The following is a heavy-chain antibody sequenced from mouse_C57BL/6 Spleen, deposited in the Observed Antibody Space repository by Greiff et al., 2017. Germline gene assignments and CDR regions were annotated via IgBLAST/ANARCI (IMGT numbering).Heavy chain of an antibody. Sequence: EVKVVESGEGLVKPGGSLKLSCAASGFTFSSYAMSWVRQTPEKRLEWVAYISSGGDYIYYADTVKGRFTISRDNARNTLYLQMSSLKSEDTAMYYCTRTDDGGYSAYGGQGTLVTVSA. CDR1: GFTFSSYA. D-gene: IGHD2-3*01. V-gene: IGHV5-9-1*02. J-gene: IGHJ3*01. CDR3: TRTDDGGYSAY. CDR2: ISSGGDYI.